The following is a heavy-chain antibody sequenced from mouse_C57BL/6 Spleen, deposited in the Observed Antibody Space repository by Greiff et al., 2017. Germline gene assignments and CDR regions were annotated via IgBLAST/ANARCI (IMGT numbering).Heavy chain of an antibody. J-gene: IGHJ2*01. V-gene: IGHV1-69*01. CDR1: GYTFTSYW. CDR3: ARFDYVYFDY. CDR2: IDPSDSYT. Sequence: QVQLQQPGAELVMPGASVKLSCKASGYTFTSYWMHWVKQRPGQGLEWIGEIDPSDSYTNYNQKFKGKSTLTVDKSSSPAYMQLSSLTSEDSAVYYCARFDYVYFDYWGQGTTLTVSS. D-gene: IGHD2-4*01.